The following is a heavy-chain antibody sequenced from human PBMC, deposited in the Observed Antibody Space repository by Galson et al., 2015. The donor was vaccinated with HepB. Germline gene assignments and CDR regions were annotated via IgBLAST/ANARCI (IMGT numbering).Heavy chain of an antibody. CDR3: ARSLMAYESSGCGY. Sequence: QSGAEVKKPGESLKISCKGSGYSFTNYWIAWVRQMPGKGLEWMGIIFLGDSDTRYSPSFQGQVTFSADKSISTAYLHWSSLKASDTAMYYCARSLMAYESSGCGYWGQGTLVTVSS. V-gene: IGHV5-51*03. D-gene: IGHD3-22*01. J-gene: IGHJ4*02. CDR2: IFLGDSDT. CDR1: GYSFTNYW.